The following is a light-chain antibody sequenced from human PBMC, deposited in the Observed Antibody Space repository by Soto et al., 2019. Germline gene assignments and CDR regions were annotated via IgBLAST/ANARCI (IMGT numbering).Light chain of an antibody. CDR2: AAS. J-gene: IGKJ2*01. CDR3: QQSYIMPRT. V-gene: IGKV1-39*01. Sequence: DIQMTQSPSSLSASVGDRVTIACRAGQRISSDLHWYQQKPGKAPNLLIYAASNLESGVPSRFSGSGSGTDFTLTISSLQPEDFGTYYCQQSYIMPRTFGQGTKLEIK. CDR1: QRISSD.